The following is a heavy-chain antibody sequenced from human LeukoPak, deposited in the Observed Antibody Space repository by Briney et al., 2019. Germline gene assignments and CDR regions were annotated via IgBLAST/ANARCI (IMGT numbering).Heavy chain of an antibody. J-gene: IGHJ4*02. CDR3: ARSSRRSPHYYDSSGPPTLDFDY. Sequence: SETLSLTCTVSGGSISSYYWSWIRQPAGKGLEWIGRIYTSGSTDYNPSLKSRVTMSVDTSKNQFSLKLSSVTAADTAVYYCARSSRRSPHYYDSSGPPTLDFDYWGQGTLVTVSS. D-gene: IGHD3-22*01. CDR2: IYTSGST. V-gene: IGHV4-4*07. CDR1: GGSISSYY.